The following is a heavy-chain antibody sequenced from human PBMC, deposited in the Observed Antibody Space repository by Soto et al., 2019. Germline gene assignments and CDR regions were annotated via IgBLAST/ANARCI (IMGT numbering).Heavy chain of an antibody. CDR1: GFTFSSYA. CDR2: VSGSGGST. Sequence: PGGSLRLSCAASGFTFSSYAMSWVRQAPGKGLEWVSAVSGSGGSTYYADSVKGRFTISRDNSKNTLYLQMNSLRAEDTAVYYCAKNEAGATRYYMDVWGRGTTVTVSS. J-gene: IGHJ6*03. CDR3: AKNEAGATRYYMDV. D-gene: IGHD1-1*01. V-gene: IGHV3-23*01.